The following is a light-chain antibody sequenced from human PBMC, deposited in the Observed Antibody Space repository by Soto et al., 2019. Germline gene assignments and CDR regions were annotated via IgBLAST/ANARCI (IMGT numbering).Light chain of an antibody. Sequence: DIQLTQSPSFLSASVGDRVTITCRASQGISSYLAWYQQKPGKAPKLLIYAASTLQSGVPSRFSGSGSGTEFTHTICSQQPEDLEKYYYQQLNSYPRVTFGHGTKLEIK. CDR3: QQLNSYPRVT. CDR1: QGISSY. V-gene: IGKV1-9*01. CDR2: AAS. J-gene: IGKJ2*01.